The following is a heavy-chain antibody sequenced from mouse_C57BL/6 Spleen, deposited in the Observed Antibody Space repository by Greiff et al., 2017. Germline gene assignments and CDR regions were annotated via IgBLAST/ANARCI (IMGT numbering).Heavy chain of an antibody. Sequence: QVHVKQSGAELVKPGASVKLSCKASGYTFTEYTIHWVKQRSGQGLEWIGWFYPGSGSIKYNEKFKDKATLTADKSSSTVYMELSRLTSEDSAVYFCARHAAYGNYLHRYYFDYWGQGTTLTVSS. CDR3: ARHAAYGNYLHRYYFDY. CDR1: GYTFTEYT. D-gene: IGHD2-1*01. J-gene: IGHJ2*01. V-gene: IGHV1-62-2*01. CDR2: FYPGSGSI.